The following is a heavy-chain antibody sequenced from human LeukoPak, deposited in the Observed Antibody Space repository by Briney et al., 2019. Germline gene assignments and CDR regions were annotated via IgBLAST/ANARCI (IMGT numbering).Heavy chain of an antibody. CDR3: ATYTHWVAGDV. V-gene: IGHV3-9*01. CDR1: GFTFDDYA. Sequence: GGSLRLSCAASGFTFDDYAMHWVRQAPGKGLEWVSGISWNSGSIGYADSVKGRFTISRDNAKNSLYLQMNSLRAEDTAVYYCATYTHWVAGDVWGQGTTVTVSS. CDR2: ISWNSGSI. J-gene: IGHJ6*02. D-gene: IGHD3-16*01.